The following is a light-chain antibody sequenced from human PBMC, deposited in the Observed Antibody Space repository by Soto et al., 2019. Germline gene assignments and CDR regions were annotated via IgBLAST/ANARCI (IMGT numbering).Light chain of an antibody. V-gene: IGKV3-20*01. CDR1: QSVSSSY. CDR2: GAS. CDR3: QQYGSSPWP. Sequence: EIVLTQSPGTLSLSPGERATLSCRASQSVSSSYLAWYQQKPGQAPRPLIYGASSRAIGIPDRFSGSGSGTDFTLTISRLEPEDFAVYYCQQYGSSPWPFGQGTKLDIK. J-gene: IGKJ1*01.